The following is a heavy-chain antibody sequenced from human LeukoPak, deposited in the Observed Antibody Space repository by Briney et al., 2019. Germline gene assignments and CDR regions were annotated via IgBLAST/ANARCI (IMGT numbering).Heavy chain of an antibody. V-gene: IGHV1-69*01. CDR3: ARAMIAADY. J-gene: IGHJ4*02. CDR2: IIPIFVTT. D-gene: IGHD2-15*01. Sequence: SVKVSCKASGGTFSTFGISWVRQAPGQGLEWMGGIIPIFVTTTFAQKFQDRVTITADESTTTAYMELSSLRSEDTAVYYCARAMIAADYWGQGTLVTVSS. CDR1: GGTFSTFG.